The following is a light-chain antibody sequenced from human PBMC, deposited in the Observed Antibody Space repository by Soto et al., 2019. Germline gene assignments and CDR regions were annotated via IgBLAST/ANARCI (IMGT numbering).Light chain of an antibody. CDR3: QQCGNLPPT. CDR2: GAY. V-gene: IGKV1-33*01. J-gene: IGKJ4*01. Sequence: DIQMTQSPSSLSASVGVRVTITCQASQDISNHLNWYQQTSGKAPKLLIYGAYNLETGVPSRFTGGQSGTHFTFTITSLQPEDVATYFCQQCGNLPPTFGGGTKVEI. CDR1: QDISNH.